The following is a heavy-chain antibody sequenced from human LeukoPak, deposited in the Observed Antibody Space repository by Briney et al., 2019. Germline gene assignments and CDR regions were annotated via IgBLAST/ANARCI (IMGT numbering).Heavy chain of an antibody. V-gene: IGHV3-64*05. J-gene: IGHJ4*02. CDR2: INTNGANT. CDR3: VKGLDYSSSQTDS. CDR1: GFTFKSYA. D-gene: IGHD6-6*01. Sequence: GGSLRLSCSASGFTFKSYAMHWVRQAPGKGLEYVSSINTNGANTYYADSVKGRFTISRDNSRNTVYVQMNSLTPEDTAVYYCVKGLDYSSSQTDSWGQGTLVTVSS.